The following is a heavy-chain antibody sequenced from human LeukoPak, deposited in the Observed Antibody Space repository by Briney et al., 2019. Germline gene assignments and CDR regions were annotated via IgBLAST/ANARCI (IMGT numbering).Heavy chain of an antibody. V-gene: IGHV1-2*06. J-gene: IGHJ4*02. Sequence: AASVKVSCKASGYTFTGYYMHWVRQAPGQGLEWMGRINPNSGGTNYAQKFQGRVTMTRDTSISTAYMELSRLRSDDTAVYYCATAQEMATILYYWGQGTLVTVSS. D-gene: IGHD5-24*01. CDR3: ATAQEMATILYY. CDR2: INPNSGGT. CDR1: GYTFTGYY.